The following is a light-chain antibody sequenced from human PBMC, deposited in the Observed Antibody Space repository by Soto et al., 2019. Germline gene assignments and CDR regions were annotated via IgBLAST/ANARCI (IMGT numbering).Light chain of an antibody. CDR3: QQYGGSPAT. V-gene: IGKV3-20*01. CDR2: GAS. CDR1: QSVTSNY. Sequence: EIVLTQSPGTLSLSPGERATLSCGASQSVTSNYLAWYQQKPGQAPRLLIFGASYRATGIPDRFSGSGSETDFTLTISRLEPEDFAVYYCQQYGGSPATFGQGTKV. J-gene: IGKJ2*01.